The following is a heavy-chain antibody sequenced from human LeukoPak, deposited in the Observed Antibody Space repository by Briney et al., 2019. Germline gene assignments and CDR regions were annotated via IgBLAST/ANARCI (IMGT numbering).Heavy chain of an antibody. CDR3: ARAAVAAPGLLDY. J-gene: IGHJ4*02. V-gene: IGHV1-46*01. Sequence: ASVKVSCKASGYTFTSYYMHWVRQAPGQGLELMGIINPSGGSTSYAQKFQGRGTMTRDMSTSTVYRELSSLRSEDTAVYYCARAAVAAPGLLDYWGQGTLVTVSS. CDR1: GYTFTSYY. CDR2: INPSGGST. D-gene: IGHD6-19*01.